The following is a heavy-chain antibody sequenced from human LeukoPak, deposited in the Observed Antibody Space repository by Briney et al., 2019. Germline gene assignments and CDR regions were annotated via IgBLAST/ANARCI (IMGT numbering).Heavy chain of an antibody. CDR2: ISGSGGST. D-gene: IGHD1-1*01. CDR3: AKDGYDYYYYYMDV. V-gene: IGHV3-23*01. Sequence: PGGSLRLSCTASGFTFSDYYMSWVRQAPGKGLEWVSAISGSGGSTYYADSVKGRFTISRDNSKNTLYLQMNSLRAEDTAVYYCAKDGYDYYYYYMDVWGKGTTVTVSS. J-gene: IGHJ6*03. CDR1: GFTFSDYY.